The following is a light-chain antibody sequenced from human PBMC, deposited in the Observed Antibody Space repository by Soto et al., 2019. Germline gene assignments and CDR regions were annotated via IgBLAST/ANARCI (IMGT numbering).Light chain of an antibody. V-gene: IGLV2-14*01. CDR2: EVN. Sequence: QSVLTQPASVSGSPAQSITISGTRTSSDVSGYICVARYQQQPGKAPNRMVYEVNSRPSGVSNRFSGSKAGITASLPISGLQAEDEGDYYCSWYASTSTAVFGTGTKGTVL. CDR3: SWYASTSTAV. J-gene: IGLJ1*01. CDR1: SSDVSGYIC.